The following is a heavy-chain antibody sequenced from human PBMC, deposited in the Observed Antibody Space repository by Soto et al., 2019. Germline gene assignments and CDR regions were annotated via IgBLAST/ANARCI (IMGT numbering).Heavy chain of an antibody. CDR3: ARGRIAAAGMGRDYYGMDV. CDR2: IYYSGST. V-gene: IGHV4-31*03. Sequence: KASETLSLTCTVSGGSISSGGYYWSWIRQHPGKGLEWIGYIYYSGSTYYNPSLKSRVTISVDTSKNQFSLKLSSVTAADTAVYYCARGRIAAAGMGRDYYGMDVWGQGTTVTVSS. J-gene: IGHJ6*02. CDR1: GGSISSGGYY. D-gene: IGHD6-13*01.